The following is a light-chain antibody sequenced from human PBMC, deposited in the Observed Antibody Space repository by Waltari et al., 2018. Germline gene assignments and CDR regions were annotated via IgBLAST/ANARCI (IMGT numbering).Light chain of an antibody. V-gene: IGKV1-39*01. J-gene: IGKJ2*01. Sequence: DIQMTQSPSSLSASVGDRVTITCRASQSISSYLNWYQQKPGKAPKLLISAASSLQSGVPSRFSGSGSGTDFTLTITSLQPEDFATYYCQQSYSTPPYTFGQGTNLEIK. CDR1: QSISSY. CDR2: AAS. CDR3: QQSYSTPPYT.